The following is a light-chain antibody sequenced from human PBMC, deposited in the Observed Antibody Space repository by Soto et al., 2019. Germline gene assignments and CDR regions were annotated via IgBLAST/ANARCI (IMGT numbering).Light chain of an antibody. CDR3: QQRADWWT. V-gene: IGKV3-11*01. CDR1: QSVSAY. Sequence: EIVLIQSPATLSLSPGERATVSCRASQSVSAYLAWLQQVPGQAPRLLIYDASKRATGIPARFSGSGSGTDFTPTISRIEPEDSAVCYCQQRADWWTLGQETTV. J-gene: IGKJ1*01. CDR2: DAS.